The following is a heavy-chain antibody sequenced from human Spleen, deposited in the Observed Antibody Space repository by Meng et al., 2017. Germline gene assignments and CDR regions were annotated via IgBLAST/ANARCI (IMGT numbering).Heavy chain of an antibody. CDR2: ISYSGAT. CDR1: GGSISTSGYY. D-gene: IGHD3-22*01. V-gene: IGHV4-30-4*08. J-gene: IGHJ2*01. CDR3: ARATSSGYSWYFDL. Sequence: QPQLQESGPGLVKPSAALSLTCSVSGGSISTSGYYWGWIRQPPGKGLEWIGYISYSGATHYNPSLKSRLTISVDTAKNQFSLSLSSVTAADTAVYYCARATSSGYSWYFDLWGRGTLVTVSS.